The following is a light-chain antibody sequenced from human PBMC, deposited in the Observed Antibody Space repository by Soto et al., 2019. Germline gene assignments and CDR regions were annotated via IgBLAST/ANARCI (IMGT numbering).Light chain of an antibody. Sequence: QSALTQPASVSGSPGQSITISCTGTSSVVGGYNYVSWYQQHPGKAPKLMIYDVSNRPSGVSNRFSGSKSGNTASLTISGLQAEDEADYYCSSYTRSSTHVFGTGTKVTV. J-gene: IGLJ1*01. V-gene: IGLV2-14*01. CDR2: DVS. CDR3: SSYTRSSTHV. CDR1: SSVVGGYNY.